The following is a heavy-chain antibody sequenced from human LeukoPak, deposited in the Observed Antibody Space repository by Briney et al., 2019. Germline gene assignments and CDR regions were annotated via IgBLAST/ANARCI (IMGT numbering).Heavy chain of an antibody. CDR2: ISGSGGST. Sequence: GGSLRLSCAAPGFTFSSYAMSWVRQAPGKGLEWVSAISGSGGSTYYADSVKGRFTISRDNSKNTLYLQMNSLRAEDTAVYYCAKDWDVETAMVAYFDYWGQGTLVTVSS. J-gene: IGHJ4*02. V-gene: IGHV3-23*01. CDR3: AKDWDVETAMVAYFDY. CDR1: GFTFSSYA. D-gene: IGHD5-18*01.